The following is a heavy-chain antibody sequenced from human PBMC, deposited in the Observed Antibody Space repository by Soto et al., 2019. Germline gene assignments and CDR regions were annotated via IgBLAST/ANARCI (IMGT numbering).Heavy chain of an antibody. CDR2: IYYSGST. CDR3: ARDHGYCSSTSCYKPLNWFDP. V-gene: IGHV4-31*03. CDR1: GGSISSGGCY. J-gene: IGHJ5*02. Sequence: SETMSLTCTVSGGSISSGGCYWSWIRQHPGKGLEWIGYIYYSGSTYYNPSLKSRVTISVDTSKNQFSLRLSSVTAADTAVYYCARDHGYCSSTSCYKPLNWFDPWGQGTLVTVSS. D-gene: IGHD2-2*02.